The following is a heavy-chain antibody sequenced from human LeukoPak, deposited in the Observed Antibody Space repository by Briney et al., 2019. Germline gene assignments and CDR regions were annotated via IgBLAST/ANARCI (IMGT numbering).Heavy chain of an antibody. CDR2: INPNSGGT. CDR3: ARDLWGIAVAGRPKGSGNRDY. V-gene: IGHV1-2*02. CDR1: GYTFTGYY. J-gene: IGHJ4*02. Sequence: RASVKVSCKASGYTFTGYYMHWVRQAPGQGLEWMGWINPNSGGTNYAQKFQGRVTMTRDTSISTAYMELSRPRSDDTAVYYCARDLWGIAVAGRPKGSGNRDYWGQGTLVTVSS. D-gene: IGHD6-19*01.